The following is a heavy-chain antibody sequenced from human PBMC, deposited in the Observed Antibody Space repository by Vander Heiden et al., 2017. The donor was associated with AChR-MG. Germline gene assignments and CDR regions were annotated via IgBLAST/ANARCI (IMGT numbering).Heavy chain of an antibody. CDR2: IIPIFGTA. CDR3: ARVPLSTDFWSGYYRGWFDP. CDR1: GGTFSSYA. D-gene: IGHD3-3*01. V-gene: IGHV1-69*01. Sequence: QVQLVQSGAEVKKPGSSVKVSCKASGGTFSSYAISWVRQAPGQGLEWMGGIIPIFGTANYAQKFQGRGTITADESTSTAYMELSSLRSEDTAVYYCARVPLSTDFWSGYYRGWFDPWGQGTLVTVS. J-gene: IGHJ5*02.